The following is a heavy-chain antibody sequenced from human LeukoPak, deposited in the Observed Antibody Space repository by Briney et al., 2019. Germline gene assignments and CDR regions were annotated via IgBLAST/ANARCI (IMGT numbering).Heavy chain of an antibody. CDR2: IYYSGST. J-gene: IGHJ3*02. Sequence: SETLSLTCTVSGGSISSSSYSWGWLRQPPGKGLEWIGSIYYSGSTYYNPSLKSRVTISVDTSKNQFSLKLSSVTAADTAVYYCARQGSERIRYFDWLWWVGSAFDIWGQGTMVTVSS. CDR3: ARQGSERIRYFDWLWWVGSAFDI. V-gene: IGHV4-39*01. D-gene: IGHD3-9*01. CDR1: GGSISSSSYS.